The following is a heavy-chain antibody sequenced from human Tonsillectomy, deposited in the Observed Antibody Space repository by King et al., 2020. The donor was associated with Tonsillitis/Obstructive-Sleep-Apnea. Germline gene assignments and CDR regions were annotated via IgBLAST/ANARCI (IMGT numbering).Heavy chain of an antibody. V-gene: IGHV3-15*07. CDR2: IKSKTDGGTR. J-gene: IGHJ5*02. CDR1: GFTFSNAW. Sequence: VQLVESGGGLVKPGGSLRLSCAASGFTFSNAWMNWVRQAPGKGLEWVGRIKSKTDGGTRDYAAPVKGRFTISRDDPKNTLYLEMKSLKTADTAVYYCTTDQGYSGWLGWFDPWGQGTLVTVSS. CDR3: TTDQGYSGWLGWFDP. D-gene: IGHD6-19*01.